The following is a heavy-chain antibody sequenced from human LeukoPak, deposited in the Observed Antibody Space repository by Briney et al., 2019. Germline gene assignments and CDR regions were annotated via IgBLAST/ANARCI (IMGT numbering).Heavy chain of an antibody. J-gene: IGHJ4*02. CDR1: GFTFSDYS. Sequence: GGSLRLSCTASGFTFSDYSVNWVRQAPGKGLVWVSRINSDGSSTTSADSVKGRFTISRDNAKNTLYLQMNSLRAEDTAVYYCAKGGATVIDYWGQGTLVTVSS. D-gene: IGHD4-17*01. CDR3: AKGGATVIDY. V-gene: IGHV3-74*01. CDR2: INSDGSST.